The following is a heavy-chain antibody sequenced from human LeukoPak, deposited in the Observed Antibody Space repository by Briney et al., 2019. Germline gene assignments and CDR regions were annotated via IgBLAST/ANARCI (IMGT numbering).Heavy chain of an antibody. D-gene: IGHD3-10*01. CDR2: ISYDGSNK. CDR3: ARDSGKYYYGSGSYYDGFGY. CDR1: GFTFSSYA. Sequence: GGSLRLSCAASGFTFSSYAMHWVRQAPGKGLEWVAVISYDGSNKYYADSVKGRFTISRDNAKNSLYLQMNSLRAEDTAVYYCARDSGKYYYGSGSYYDGFGYWGQGTLVTVSS. V-gene: IGHV3-30*04. J-gene: IGHJ4*02.